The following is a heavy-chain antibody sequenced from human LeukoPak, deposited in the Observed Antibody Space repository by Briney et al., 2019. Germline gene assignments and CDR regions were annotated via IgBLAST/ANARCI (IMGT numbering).Heavy chain of an antibody. CDR2: INHSGNT. CDR3: ARGVEDFGTWFDP. Sequence: TSETLSLTCGVYGESFSGYSFNWIRQPPGKGLEWIGEINHSGNTYYNPSLKSRVTMSVDTSKKQFSLRLSSVTAADTAVYFCARGVEDFGTWFDPWGQGTLVTVSS. CDR1: GESFSGYS. V-gene: IGHV4-34*01. J-gene: IGHJ5*02. D-gene: IGHD3-10*01.